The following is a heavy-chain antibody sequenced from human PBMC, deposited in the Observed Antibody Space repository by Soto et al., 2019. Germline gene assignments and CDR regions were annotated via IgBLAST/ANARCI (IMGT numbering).Heavy chain of an antibody. D-gene: IGHD3-10*01. CDR3: ARGRYYAGSGSPPRMDV. J-gene: IGHJ6*02. CDR2: IITIFGTA. Sequence: QVQLVQSGAEVKKPGSSVKVSCKASGGTFSSYAISWVRHAPGQGLEWMGGIITIFGTANYAQKFQGRGTITADESTSTAYMELSSLRSEDTAVYYCARGRYYAGSGSPPRMDVWGQGTTVTVSS. CDR1: GGTFSSYA. V-gene: IGHV1-69*01.